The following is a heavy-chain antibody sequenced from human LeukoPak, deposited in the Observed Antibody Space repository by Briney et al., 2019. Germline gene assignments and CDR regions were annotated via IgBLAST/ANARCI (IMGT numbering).Heavy chain of an antibody. V-gene: IGHV5-51*01. CDR3: ARRGSPHDAFDI. CDR2: IYPGGSDT. Sequence: GESLKISCKGSGYSFTSYWIGWVRQIPGKGPEWMGIIYPGGSDTRYRPSFQGQVTISADKSISTAYLQWSSLKASDTAMYDCARRGSPHDAFDIWGQGTMVTVSS. CDR1: GYSFTSYW. J-gene: IGHJ3*02. D-gene: IGHD3-16*01.